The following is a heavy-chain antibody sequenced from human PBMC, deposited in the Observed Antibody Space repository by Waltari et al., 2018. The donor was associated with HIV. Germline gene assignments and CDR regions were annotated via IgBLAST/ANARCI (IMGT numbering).Heavy chain of an antibody. CDR3: ARDSNTMVRAFDY. CDR2: SSSSRSYI. Sequence: EVQLVESGGGLVKPGGSLRLSCAASGFTFSSYSMNWVRRAPGKGLEWVTSSSSSRSYIYYADSVKGRFTISRDNAKNSLYLQMNSLRAEDTAVYYCARDSNTMVRAFDYWGQGTLVTVSS. D-gene: IGHD3-10*01. J-gene: IGHJ4*02. CDR1: GFTFSSYS. V-gene: IGHV3-21*01.